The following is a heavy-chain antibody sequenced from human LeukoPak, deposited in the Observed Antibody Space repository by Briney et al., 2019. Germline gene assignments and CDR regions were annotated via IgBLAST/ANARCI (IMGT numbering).Heavy chain of an antibody. J-gene: IGHJ4*02. CDR3: ARKRGYSYFDY. D-gene: IGHD5-18*01. Sequence: SETLSLTCTVSGGSISSSGYYWGWIRQPPGQGLEWIGSIFYSGSTYYNPSLKSRVTISVDTSKNQFSPRLSSVTAADTAVYYCARKRGYSYFDYWGQGTLVTVSS. CDR1: GGSISSSGYY. V-gene: IGHV4-39*01. CDR2: IFYSGST.